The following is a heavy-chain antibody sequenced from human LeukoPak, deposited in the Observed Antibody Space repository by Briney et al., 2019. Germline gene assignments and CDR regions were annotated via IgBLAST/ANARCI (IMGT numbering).Heavy chain of an antibody. V-gene: IGHV5-51*01. J-gene: IGHJ4*02. CDR3: ARRRYCSGGSCYSRFDY. CDR2: IYPGDSDT. Sequence: GESLKISCKGSGCSFTSYWIGWVRQMPGKGLEWMGIIYPGDSDTRYSPSFQGQVTISADKSISTAYLQWSSLKASDTAMYYCARRRYCSGGSCYSRFDYWGQGTLVTVSS. D-gene: IGHD2-15*01. CDR1: GCSFTSYW.